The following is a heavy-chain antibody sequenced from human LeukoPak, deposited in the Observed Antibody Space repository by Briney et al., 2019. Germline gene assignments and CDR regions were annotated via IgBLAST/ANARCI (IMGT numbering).Heavy chain of an antibody. V-gene: IGHV7-4-1*02. CDR2: INTNTGNP. D-gene: IGHD3-22*01. CDR1: GYTFTSYA. CDR3: ARDNDLYYYDSSGYYN. J-gene: IGHJ4*02. Sequence: ASVKVSCKASGYTFTSYAMNRVRQAPGQGLEWMGWINTNTGNPTYAQGFTGRFVFSLDTSVSTAYLQISSLKAEDTAVYYCARDNDLYYYDSSGYYNWGQGTLVTVSS.